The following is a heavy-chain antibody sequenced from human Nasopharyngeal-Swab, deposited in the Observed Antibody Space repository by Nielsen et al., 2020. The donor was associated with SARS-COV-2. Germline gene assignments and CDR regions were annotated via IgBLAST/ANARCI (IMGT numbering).Heavy chain of an antibody. V-gene: IGHV3-23*01. J-gene: IGHJ4*02. CDR3: AKDRDDYGDYWGSETFHFDH. CDR2: FSGSGGNE. D-gene: IGHD4-17*01. Sequence: VRQAPGKGLEWVSSFSGSGGNEYYAESVKGRFTISRDNSKNTLYLQMNSLRAEDTAIYYCAKDRDDYGDYWGSETFHFDHWGQGTLVTVSS.